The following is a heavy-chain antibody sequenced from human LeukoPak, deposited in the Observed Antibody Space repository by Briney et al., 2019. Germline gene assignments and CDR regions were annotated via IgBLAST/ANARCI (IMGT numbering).Heavy chain of an antibody. J-gene: IGHJ5*02. V-gene: IGHV1-8*01. Sequence: ASVKVSCKASGYTFTSYDINWVRQATGQGLEWMGWMNPNSGNTGYAQKFQGRVTMARNTSISTAYMELSSLRSEDTAVYYCARERIAAAGTGWFDPWGQGTLVTVSS. CDR2: MNPNSGNT. CDR3: ARERIAAAGTGWFDP. D-gene: IGHD6-13*01. CDR1: GYTFTSYD.